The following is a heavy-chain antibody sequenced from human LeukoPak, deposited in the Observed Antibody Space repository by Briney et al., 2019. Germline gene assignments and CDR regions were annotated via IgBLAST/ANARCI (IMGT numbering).Heavy chain of an antibody. CDR3: AKEGHEYYYDSSGYLPYFDY. CDR1: GFTFSSYA. CDR2: ISGSGGST. Sequence: GGSLRLSCAASGFTFSSYAMSWVRQAPGKGLEWVSAISGSGGSTYYADSVKGRFTISRDNSKNTLYLQMNSLRAEDTAVYYCAKEGHEYYYDSSGYLPYFDYWGQGTLVTVSS. J-gene: IGHJ4*02. V-gene: IGHV3-23*01. D-gene: IGHD3-22*01.